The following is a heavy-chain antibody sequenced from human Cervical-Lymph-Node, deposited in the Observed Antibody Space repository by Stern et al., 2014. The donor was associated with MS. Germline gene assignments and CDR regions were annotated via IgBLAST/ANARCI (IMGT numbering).Heavy chain of an antibody. Sequence: VQLEESGPGLVKPSETLSLTCTVSGGSISSYYWSWIRQPPGKGLEWIGYIYYSGSTNYNPSLKSRVTISVDTSKNQFSLKLSSVTAADTAVYYCARVGRAAAGFDYWGQGTLVTVSS. CDR1: GGSISSYY. V-gene: IGHV4-59*01. CDR3: ARVGRAAAGFDY. D-gene: IGHD6-13*01. J-gene: IGHJ4*02. CDR2: IYYSGST.